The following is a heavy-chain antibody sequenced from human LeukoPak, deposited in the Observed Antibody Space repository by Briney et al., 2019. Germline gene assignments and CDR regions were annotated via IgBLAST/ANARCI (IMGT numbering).Heavy chain of an antibody. J-gene: IGHJ4*01. CDR2: ISYDGSNK. Sequence: PGGSLRLSRAASGFTFSSYGMHWVRQAPGKGLEWVTVISYDGSNKYYADSVKGRFTISRDNSKNTLYLQMNSLRAEDTAVYYCAKSPPFGNPHLDYWGHGTLVTVSS. V-gene: IGHV3-30*18. CDR1: GFTFSSYG. CDR3: AKSPPFGNPHLDY. D-gene: IGHD3-10*01.